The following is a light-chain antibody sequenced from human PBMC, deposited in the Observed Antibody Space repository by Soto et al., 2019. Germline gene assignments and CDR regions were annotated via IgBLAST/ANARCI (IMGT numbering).Light chain of an antibody. CDR3: SSYTGGNPSYV. Sequence: QSVLTPPRSASVYLAQSVTISCTGTSSDAGGYDYVSWYRQHPGKAPKRMIYEVTIRPSGVSDRFSGSKSGNTASLTVSGLQAEDEADYYCSSYTGGNPSYVFGTGTKVTVL. J-gene: IGLJ1*01. CDR1: SSDAGGYDY. CDR2: EVT. V-gene: IGLV2-8*01.